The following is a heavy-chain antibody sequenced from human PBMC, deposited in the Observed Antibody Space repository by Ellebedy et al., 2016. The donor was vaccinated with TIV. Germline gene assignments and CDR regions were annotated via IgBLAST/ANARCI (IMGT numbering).Heavy chain of an antibody. CDR2: ISSSSSYI. D-gene: IGHD3-16*01. Sequence: GGSLRLXCAASAFTFSSYAMHWVRQAPGKGLEWVSSISSSSSYIYYADSVKGRFTVSRDNAKNSLYLQMNSLRAEDTAVYYCARTPGAFTFGGVIDAFDIWGQGTMVTVSS. CDR3: ARTPGAFTFGGVIDAFDI. J-gene: IGHJ3*02. V-gene: IGHV3-21*01. CDR1: AFTFSSYA.